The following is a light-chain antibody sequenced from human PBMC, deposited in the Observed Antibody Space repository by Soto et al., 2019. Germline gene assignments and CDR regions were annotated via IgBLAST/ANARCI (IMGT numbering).Light chain of an antibody. CDR3: QQYNNWPPLT. CDR2: GAS. V-gene: IGKV3-15*01. Sequence: EVVMTQSPATLSVSPGERATLSCRASQSVNSNLAWYQQKPGQAPRLLIYGASTRATGIPARFSGSGSGTEFTLTISSLQSEDFAVYYCQQYNNWPPLTFGGGSKVELK. J-gene: IGKJ4*01. CDR1: QSVNSN.